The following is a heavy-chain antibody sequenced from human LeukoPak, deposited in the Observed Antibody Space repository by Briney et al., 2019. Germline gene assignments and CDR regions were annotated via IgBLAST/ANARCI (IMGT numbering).Heavy chain of an antibody. CDR1: GYTFTSYG. CDR3: ARLEEMYSSSYYFDY. D-gene: IGHD6-6*01. CDR2: ISAYSGNT. V-gene: IGHV1-18*01. J-gene: IGHJ4*02. Sequence: ASVKVSCKASGYTFTSYGISWVRQAPGQGLEWMGWISAYSGNTNYAQKLQGRVTMTTDTSTSTAYMELRSLRSDDTAVYYCARLEEMYSSSYYFDYWGQGTLVTVSS.